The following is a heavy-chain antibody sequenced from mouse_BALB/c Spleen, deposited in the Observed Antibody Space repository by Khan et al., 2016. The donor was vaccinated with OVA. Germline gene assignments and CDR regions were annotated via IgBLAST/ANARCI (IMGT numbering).Heavy chain of an antibody. D-gene: IGHD2-14*01. CDR2: IIYTGYT. Sequence: EVQLQESGPSLVKPSQTLSLTCSVTGDSITTGYWNWIRKFPGNKLEYMGYIIYTGYTYYNPSLKSRISITRHTSNNQYYLQLNSVTDEDTDTSYCARSTYRYAFVYWGQGTLVTVSA. V-gene: IGHV3-8*02. J-gene: IGHJ3*01. CDR3: ARSTYRYAFVY. CDR1: GDSITTGY.